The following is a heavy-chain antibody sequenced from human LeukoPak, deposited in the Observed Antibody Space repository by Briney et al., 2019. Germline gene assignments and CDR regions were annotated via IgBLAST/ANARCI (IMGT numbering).Heavy chain of an antibody. J-gene: IGHJ4*02. Sequence: PGGSLRLSCAASGFMFTSYWMSWVRQAPGKGLEWVANINQDGSAKYYVDSVKGRFTISRDNAKNSLYLQMNSLRAEDTAVYYCARDGSRYCSGGSCYWEFDYWGQGTLVTVSS. V-gene: IGHV3-7*01. CDR1: GFMFTSYW. D-gene: IGHD2-15*01. CDR3: ARDGSRYCSGGSCYWEFDY. CDR2: INQDGSAK.